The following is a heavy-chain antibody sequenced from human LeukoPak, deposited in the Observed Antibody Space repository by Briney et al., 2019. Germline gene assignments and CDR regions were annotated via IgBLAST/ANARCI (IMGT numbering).Heavy chain of an antibody. CDR3: ARTRYSSGWNFDY. D-gene: IGHD6-19*01. J-gene: IGHJ4*02. V-gene: IGHV1-2*02. Sequence: ASVKVSCKASGYTFTGYYMHWERQAPGQGLEWMGWINPNSGGTNYAQKFQGRVTMTRDTSISTAYMELSRLRSDDTAVYYCARTRYSSGWNFDYWGQGTLITVSS. CDR1: GYTFTGYY. CDR2: INPNSGGT.